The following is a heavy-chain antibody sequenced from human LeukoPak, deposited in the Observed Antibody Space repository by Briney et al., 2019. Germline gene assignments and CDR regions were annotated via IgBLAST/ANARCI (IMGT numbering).Heavy chain of an antibody. Sequence: SETLSLTCAVYGGSFSGYYWSWIRQPPGKGLEWIGEINHSGSTNYNPSLKSRVTISVDTSKNQFPLKLSSVTVADTAVYYCAREQRGYSGYDSNYWGQGTLVTVSS. CDR3: AREQRGYSGYDSNY. CDR1: GGSFSGYY. D-gene: IGHD5-12*01. CDR2: INHSGST. V-gene: IGHV4-34*01. J-gene: IGHJ4*02.